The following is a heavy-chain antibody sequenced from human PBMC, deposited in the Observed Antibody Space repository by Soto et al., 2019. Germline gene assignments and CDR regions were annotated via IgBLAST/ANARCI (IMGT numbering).Heavy chain of an antibody. Sequence: QVQLVQSGAEVRKPGASVTVSCKASGYTFTHYYVYWVRQAPGQGLEWMGIINPSVGSTSYAQNYQGRVTLTRDTSTKTVYMDLSRLRSEDSAMYYCVIEVGDSSVDYWGQGTLVSVSS. CDR3: VIEVGDSSVDY. J-gene: IGHJ4*02. CDR1: GYTFTHYY. CDR2: INPSVGST. V-gene: IGHV1-46*01. D-gene: IGHD6-19*01.